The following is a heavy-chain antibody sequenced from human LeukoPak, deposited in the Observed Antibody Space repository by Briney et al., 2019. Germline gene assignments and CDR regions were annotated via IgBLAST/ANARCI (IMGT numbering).Heavy chain of an antibody. CDR3: ARVFARGGEISGSYYYY. CDR1: GGTFSSYA. V-gene: IGHV1-69*05. D-gene: IGHD1-26*01. J-gene: IGHJ4*01. CDR2: IIPMFGTA. Sequence: EASVKVSCKASGGTFSSYAISWVRQAPGQGLEWMGGIIPMFGTANYAQKFQGRVTITTEESTSTAYMELSSLGSEDTAMYYCARVFARGGEISGSYYYYWGQEPWSPSPQ.